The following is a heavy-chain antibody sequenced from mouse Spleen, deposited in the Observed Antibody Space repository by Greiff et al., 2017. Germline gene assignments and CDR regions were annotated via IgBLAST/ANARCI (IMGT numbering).Heavy chain of an antibody. Sequence: EVKVVESGGGLVKLGGSLKLSCAASGFTFSSYAMSWVRQTPEKRLEWVATISSGGGNTYYPDSVKGRFTISRDNAKNTLYLQMSSLKSEDTAMYYCARQKSHYFDYWGQGTTLTVSS. V-gene: IGHV5-9*04. CDR1: GFTFSSYA. D-gene: IGHD1-3*01. CDR3: ARQKSHYFDY. J-gene: IGHJ2*01. CDR2: ISSGGGNT.